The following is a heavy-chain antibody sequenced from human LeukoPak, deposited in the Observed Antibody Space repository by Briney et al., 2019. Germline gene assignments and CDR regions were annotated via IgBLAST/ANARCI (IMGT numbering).Heavy chain of an antibody. CDR3: ARVYYGSGSYSQAWFDP. J-gene: IGHJ5*02. Sequence: PGGSLRLSCAASGFTFSSYWMSWVRQAPGKGLEWVANIKQDGSEKYYVDSVKGRFTISRDNAKNSLYLQMNSLRAEDTAVYYCARVYYGSGSYSQAWFDPWGQGTLVTVSS. CDR2: IKQDGSEK. CDR1: GFTFSSYW. D-gene: IGHD3-10*01. V-gene: IGHV3-7*01.